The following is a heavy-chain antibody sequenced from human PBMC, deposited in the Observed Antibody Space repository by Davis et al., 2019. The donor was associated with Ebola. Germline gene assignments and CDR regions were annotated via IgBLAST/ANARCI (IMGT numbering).Heavy chain of an antibody. CDR3: ARVSLGYCSSTSCYFNAFDI. CDR1: GFTFSGSA. D-gene: IGHD2-2*01. CDR2: ISYDGSNK. Sequence: SLKISCAASGFTFSGSAMHWVRQAPGKGLEWVAVISYDGSNKYYADYVKGRFTISRDNSKNTLYLQMNSLRAEDTAVYYCARVSLGYCSSTSCYFNAFDIWGQGKMVTVSS. J-gene: IGHJ3*02. V-gene: IGHV3-30-3*01.